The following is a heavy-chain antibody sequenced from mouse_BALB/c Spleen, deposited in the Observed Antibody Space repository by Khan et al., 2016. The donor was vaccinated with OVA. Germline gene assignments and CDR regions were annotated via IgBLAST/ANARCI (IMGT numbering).Heavy chain of an antibody. V-gene: IGHV1-76*01. Sequence: QVHVKQSGAELVRPGASVKLSCKTSGYIFTSYWIHWVKQRSGQGLEWIARIYPGTDNTYFNEKLKDKATLTADKSSSTAYMHLSSLKSEDSAFYCCAREEALYYFDYWGQGTTLTVSS. CDR2: IYPGTDNT. D-gene: IGHD1-1*01. CDR3: AREEALYYFDY. CDR1: GYIFTSYW. J-gene: IGHJ2*01.